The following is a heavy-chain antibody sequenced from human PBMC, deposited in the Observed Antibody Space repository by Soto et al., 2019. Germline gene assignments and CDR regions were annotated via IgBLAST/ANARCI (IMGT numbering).Heavy chain of an antibody. CDR1: GFTFSDHY. J-gene: IGHJ3*02. D-gene: IGHD6-13*01. CDR3: ARVRSSSWGLDAFDI. V-gene: IGHV3-72*01. CDR2: TRNKAMSYTT. Sequence: GXSLRLSCAASGFTFSDHYMDWFRQSPVKGLEWVGRTRNKAMSYTTEYAASVKGRFTVSRDDSNNSLYLQMNGLKTEDTALYYCARVRSSSWGLDAFDICGQGAVVTVSS.